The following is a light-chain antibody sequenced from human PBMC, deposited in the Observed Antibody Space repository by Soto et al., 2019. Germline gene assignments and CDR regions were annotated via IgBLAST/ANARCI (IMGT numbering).Light chain of an antibody. CDR3: QAWGTGVV. V-gene: IGLV4-69*01. CDR1: SGHTTYA. J-gene: IGLJ2*01. Sequence: QLVLTQSPSASASLGASVNFTCTLTSGHTTYAIAWLQQQPEKGPRYLMKINSDGSHIKGDEIPDRFSGSSSGAERYLTISSLQSDDEADYYCQAWGTGVVFGGGTQLTVL. CDR2: INSDGSH.